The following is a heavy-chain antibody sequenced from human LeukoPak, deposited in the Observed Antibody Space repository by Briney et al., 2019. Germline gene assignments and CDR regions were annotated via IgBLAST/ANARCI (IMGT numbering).Heavy chain of an antibody. J-gene: IGHJ3*02. CDR3: ARAYCSSTSCHAFDI. Sequence: GGSLRLSCAASGFTFTSYAMHWVRQVPGKGLEWVSVISYDSSNKYYADSVKGRFTISRDNSKNTLYLQMNSLRAEDTAVYNCARAYCSSTSCHAFDIWGQGTMVTVSS. CDR2: ISYDSSNK. D-gene: IGHD2-2*01. CDR1: GFTFTSYA. V-gene: IGHV3-30-3*01.